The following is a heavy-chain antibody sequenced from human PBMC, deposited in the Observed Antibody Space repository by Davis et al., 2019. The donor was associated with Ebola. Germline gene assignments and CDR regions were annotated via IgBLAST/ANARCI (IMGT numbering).Heavy chain of an antibody. CDR3: AKSGLSFGVVKYHYGMDV. J-gene: IGHJ6*04. CDR2: ISYVGSKK. Sequence: GGSLRPSCAASGFTFSSYGIHWVRQAPGRGLEWVALISYVGSKKNYADSVKGRITISRDNSKNTLYLQMNSLRAEDTAVYYCAKSGLSFGVVKYHYGMDVWGKGTTVTVSS. D-gene: IGHD3-3*01. CDR1: GFTFSSYG. V-gene: IGHV3-30*18.